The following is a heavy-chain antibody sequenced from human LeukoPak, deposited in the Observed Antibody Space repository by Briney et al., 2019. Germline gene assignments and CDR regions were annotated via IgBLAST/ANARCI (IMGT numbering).Heavy chain of an antibody. Sequence: GSSVKVCCKAYEFSLTVYYIHWGRQAPEQRIEWMGYINPHSGVTNSPQKFQGRVTMTTDTSISAAYMELSSLISDDTAMYYCVREGNELLSKNFDYWGQGTLVTVSS. CDR1: EFSLTVYY. J-gene: IGHJ4*02. CDR2: INPHSGVT. D-gene: IGHD2-21*02. V-gene: IGHV1-2*02. CDR3: VREGNELLSKNFDY.